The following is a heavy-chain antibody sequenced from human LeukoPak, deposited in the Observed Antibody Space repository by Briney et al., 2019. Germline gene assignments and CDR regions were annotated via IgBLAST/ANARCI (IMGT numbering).Heavy chain of an antibody. CDR1: GLSFSSYG. V-gene: IGHV3-30*12. CDR2: IQYDGSNK. D-gene: IGHD3-22*01. Sequence: PGGSLRLSCAASGLSFSSYGMHWVRQAPGKGLEWVAFIQYDGSNKFYADSVKGRFTISRDNSKNTLYLQMNSLRAEDTAVYYCASADYYDSSGYYLDYWGQGTLVTVSS. CDR3: ASADYYDSSGYYLDY. J-gene: IGHJ4*02.